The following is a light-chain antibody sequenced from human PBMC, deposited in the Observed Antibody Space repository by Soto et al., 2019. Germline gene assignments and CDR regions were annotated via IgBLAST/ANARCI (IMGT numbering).Light chain of an antibody. V-gene: IGKV1-5*03. CDR1: RSIINW. CDR2: KAS. J-gene: IGKJ1*01. Sequence: DLQMTQSPSSLSESVGDRFTITCRASRSIINWLAWYQQKSGKGPKLLIYKASNLQTGVPSRLSGSGYGTEFTLTISSLPPDDVATYYCQQYSDHWTFGQGTKVDIK. CDR3: QQYSDHWT.